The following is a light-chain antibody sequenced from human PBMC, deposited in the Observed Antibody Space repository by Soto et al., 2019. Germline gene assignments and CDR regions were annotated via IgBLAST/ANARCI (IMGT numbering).Light chain of an antibody. J-gene: IGLJ3*02. CDR2: DDT. CDR3: CSFAGSSTS. V-gene: IGLV2-23*01. Sequence: QSVLTQPASVSGSPGQSITISCTGTSSDVGTYKPVSWYQQYPGKAPKVIIYDDTKGPSGVSSRFSGSKSGNTASLTISGLEAEDEADYYCCSFAGSSTSFGGGT. CDR1: SSDVGTYKP.